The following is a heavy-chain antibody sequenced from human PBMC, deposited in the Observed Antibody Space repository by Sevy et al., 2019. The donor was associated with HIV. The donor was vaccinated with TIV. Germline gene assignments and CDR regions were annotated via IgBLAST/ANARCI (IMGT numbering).Heavy chain of an antibody. J-gene: IGHJ3*02. D-gene: IGHD3-10*01. CDR1: GFTFSSYA. CDR3: SVSPEGYYGSGDAFDI. V-gene: IGHV3-23*01. Sequence: GGSLRLSCAASGFTFSSYAMSWFRQAPGRGLEWVSAISGSGGRPYYADSVKGRFTISRENSKNTLYLQMNSLRAEDTDVYYCSVSPEGYYGSGDAFDIWGQGTMVTVSS. CDR2: ISGSGGRP.